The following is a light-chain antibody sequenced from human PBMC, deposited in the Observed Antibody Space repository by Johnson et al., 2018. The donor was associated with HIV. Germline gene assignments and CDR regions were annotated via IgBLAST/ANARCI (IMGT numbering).Light chain of an antibody. Sequence: QSVLTQPPSVSAAPGQKVTISCSGSSSNIGNNYVSWYQQLPGTAPKLLIYDNNKRPSGIPDRFSGSKSGTSATLGITGLQTGDEADYYCGTWDSSLGGVFRTGTKVTVL. CDR1: SSNIGNNY. J-gene: IGLJ1*01. CDR2: DNN. CDR3: GTWDSSLGGV. V-gene: IGLV1-51*01.